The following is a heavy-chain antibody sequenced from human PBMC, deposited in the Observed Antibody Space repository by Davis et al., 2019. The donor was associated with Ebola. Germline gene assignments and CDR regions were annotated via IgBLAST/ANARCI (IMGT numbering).Heavy chain of an antibody. Sequence: MPSETLSLTCTVSGGSISSSSYYWGWIRQPPGKGLEWIGSIYYSGSTYYNPSLKSRVTISVDTSKNQFSLQLSSVTAADTAVYYCARLVEHIVVEYDYFDYWGQGTLVTVSS. J-gene: IGHJ4*02. V-gene: IGHV4-39*01. CDR2: IYYSGST. CDR3: ARLVEHIVVEYDYFDY. CDR1: GGSISSSSYY. D-gene: IGHD2-2*01.